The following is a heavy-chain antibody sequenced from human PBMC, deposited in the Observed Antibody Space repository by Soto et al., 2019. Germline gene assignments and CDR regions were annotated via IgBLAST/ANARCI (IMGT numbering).Heavy chain of an antibody. J-gene: IGHJ4*02. CDR3: ARAPVAATGGLCDY. V-gene: IGHV3-33*01. CDR2: IWYDGSNK. D-gene: IGHD2-15*01. CDR1: GFTFSSYG. Sequence: QVQLVESGGGVVQPGRSLRLSCAASGFTFSSYGMHWVRQAPGKGLEWVAVIWYDGSNKNYADSVKGRFTISRDNSKNTLYLQMNSLRAEDTAVYYCARAPVAATGGLCDYWGQGTLVTVSS.